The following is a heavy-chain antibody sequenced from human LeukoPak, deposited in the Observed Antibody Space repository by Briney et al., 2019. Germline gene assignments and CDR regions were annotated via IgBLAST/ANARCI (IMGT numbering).Heavy chain of an antibody. D-gene: IGHD1-26*01. Sequence: PSQTLSLTCTVSGGSISSGSYYWSWIRQPAGKGLEWIGRIYTSGSTNYNPSLKSRVTISVDTSKNQFSLKLGSVTAADTAVYYCARGPMYSGSYYESSWFDPWGQGTLVTVSS. V-gene: IGHV4-61*02. CDR3: ARGPMYSGSYYESSWFDP. J-gene: IGHJ5*02. CDR2: IYTSGST. CDR1: GGSISSGSYY.